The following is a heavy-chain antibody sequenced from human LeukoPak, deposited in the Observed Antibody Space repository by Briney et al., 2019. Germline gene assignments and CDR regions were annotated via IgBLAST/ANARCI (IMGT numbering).Heavy chain of an antibody. CDR3: AKAESGFDI. CDR2: IRYDGNNK. J-gene: IGHJ3*02. CDR1: GFTFSSYG. V-gene: IGHV3-30*02. Sequence: GGSLRLSCAASGFTFSSYGMHWVRQAPGKGLEWVAFIRYDGNNKYYADSVKGRFTISRDNSKNTLCLQMNSLRPEDTAVYYCAKAESGFDIWGQGTMVTVSS.